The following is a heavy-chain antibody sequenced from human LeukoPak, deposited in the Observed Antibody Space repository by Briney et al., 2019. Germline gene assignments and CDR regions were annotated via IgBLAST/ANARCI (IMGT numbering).Heavy chain of an antibody. D-gene: IGHD2-15*01. CDR3: ARDLGYCTGGTCYPNWFDP. CDR1: GYTFTFYA. V-gene: IGHV1-3*01. J-gene: IGHJ5*02. Sequence: ASVKVSCKASGYTFTFYAMHWVRQAPGQRLERMGWINAGNDNTKYSQKFQGRVTITRDTSASTAYMELSSLRSEDTAVYYCARDLGYCTGGTCYPNWFDPWGQGTLVTVSS. CDR2: INAGNDNT.